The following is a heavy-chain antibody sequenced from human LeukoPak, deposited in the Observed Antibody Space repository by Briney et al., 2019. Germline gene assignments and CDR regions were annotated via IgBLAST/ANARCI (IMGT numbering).Heavy chain of an antibody. CDR3: ARDEAEMGQDY. V-gene: IGHV1-46*01. Sequence: ASVKVSCKASGYIFTSYYMHWVRQAPGQGLEWMGIINPSGGSTSYAQKFQGRVTMTRDTSTSTVYMELSSLRSEDTAVYYCARDEAEMGQDYWGQGTLVTVSS. CDR2: INPSGGST. D-gene: IGHD5-24*01. CDR1: GYIFTSYY. J-gene: IGHJ4*02.